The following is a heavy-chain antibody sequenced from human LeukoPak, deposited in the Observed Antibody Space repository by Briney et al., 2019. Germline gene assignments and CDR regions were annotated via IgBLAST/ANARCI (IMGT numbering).Heavy chain of an antibody. CDR2: INPNSGGT. J-gene: IGHJ4*02. Sequence: ASVKVSCKASGYTFTGYYMHWVRQAPGQGLEWMGWINPNSGGTNYAQKFQGRVTMTRDTSISTAYMELSRLRSDDTAVYYCARDLAVAGTGVSAFDYWGQGPRSPSPQ. V-gene: IGHV1-2*02. CDR1: GYTFTGYY. CDR3: ARDLAVAGTGVSAFDY. D-gene: IGHD6-19*01.